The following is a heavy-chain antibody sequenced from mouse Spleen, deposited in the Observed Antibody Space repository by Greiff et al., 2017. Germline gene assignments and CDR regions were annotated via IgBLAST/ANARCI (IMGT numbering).Heavy chain of an antibody. J-gene: IGHJ2*01. CDR2: IHPNSGST. V-gene: IGHV1-64*01. CDR3: ARWFLYDFDY. CDR1: GYTFTSYC. D-gene: IGHD1-1*01. Sequence: VQLQQPGAELVKPGASVKLSCKASGYTFTSYCMHWVKQRPGQGLEWIGMIHPNSGSTNYNEKFKSKATLTVDKSSSTAYMQLSSLTSEDSAVYYCARWFLYDFDYWGQGTTLTVSS.